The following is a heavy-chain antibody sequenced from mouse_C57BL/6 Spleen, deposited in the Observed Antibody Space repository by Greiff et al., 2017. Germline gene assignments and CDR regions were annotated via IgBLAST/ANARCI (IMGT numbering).Heavy chain of an antibody. CDR3: GGYDGLAY. Sequence: VQLQQPGAELVKPGASVKLSCKASGYTFTSYWMHWVKQRPGQGLEWIGMIHPNAGSTNYNQKFKSKATLTVDKSSSTAYMQLSSLTSEDSAVYYCGGYDGLAYWGQGTLVTVSA. CDR1: GYTFTSYW. J-gene: IGHJ3*01. CDR2: IHPNAGST. V-gene: IGHV1-64*01. D-gene: IGHD2-2*01.